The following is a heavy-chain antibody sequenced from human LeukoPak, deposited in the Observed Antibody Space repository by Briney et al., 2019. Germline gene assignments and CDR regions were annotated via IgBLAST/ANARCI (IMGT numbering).Heavy chain of an antibody. CDR2: IRYDGSNK. D-gene: IGHD1-1*01. V-gene: IGHV3-30*02. CDR3: AKEYNYYFDY. J-gene: IGHJ4*02. CDR1: GFSISTYD. Sequence: GGSLRLSCAASGFSISTYDMHWVRQAPGKGLEWVTVIRYDGSNKYYADSVKGRFTISRDNSKNTVYLQMNSLRAEDAAVYYCAKEYNYYFDYWGQGTLVTVSS.